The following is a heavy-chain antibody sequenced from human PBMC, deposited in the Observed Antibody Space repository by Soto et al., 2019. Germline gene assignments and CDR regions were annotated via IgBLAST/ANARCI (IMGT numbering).Heavy chain of an antibody. V-gene: IGHV1-18*04. D-gene: IGHD1-26*01. Sequence: AAVKFPCKASCYTFTSYGINWVRQAPGQGLEWMGWISAYNGNTNYAQKLQGRVTMTTDTSTSTAYMELRSLRSDDTAVYYCARDPPWMGATRDLDYWGQGTLVTVSS. J-gene: IGHJ4*02. CDR3: ARDPPWMGATRDLDY. CDR2: ISAYNGNT. CDR1: CYTFTSYG.